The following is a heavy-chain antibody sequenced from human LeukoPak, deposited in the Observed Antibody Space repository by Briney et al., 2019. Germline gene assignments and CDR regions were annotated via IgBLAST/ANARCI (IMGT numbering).Heavy chain of an antibody. J-gene: IGHJ3*02. CDR2: LYHSDSI. D-gene: IGHD3-3*01. CDR1: GYSISSGYY. CDR3: AVLFTIFGVVSSDAFDI. Sequence: PSETLSLTCAVSGYSISSGYYWIWIRQPPGKGLEWIGSLYHSDSIYYNPSPESRVTMSVDTSKNQFSLKLSSVTAADTAVYYCAVLFTIFGVVSSDAFDIWGQGTMVTVSS. V-gene: IGHV4-38-2*01.